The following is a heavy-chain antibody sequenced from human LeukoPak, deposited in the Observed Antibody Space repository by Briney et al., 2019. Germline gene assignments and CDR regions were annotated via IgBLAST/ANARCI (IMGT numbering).Heavy chain of an antibody. J-gene: IGHJ4*02. Sequence: GGSLRLSCAASGFSFSDYGMHWVRQAPGKGLEWVSFIRKDGINTNYVDSVKGRFTISRDTSNKMVYLQMNSLRRDDTALYYCAKDLSFGTDWPYFDYRGQGTLVTVSS. CDR3: AKDLSFGTDWPYFDY. D-gene: IGHD3/OR15-3a*01. CDR2: IRKDGINT. CDR1: GFSFSDYG. V-gene: IGHV3-30*02.